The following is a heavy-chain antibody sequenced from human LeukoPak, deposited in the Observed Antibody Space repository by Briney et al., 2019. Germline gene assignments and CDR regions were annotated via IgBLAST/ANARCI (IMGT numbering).Heavy chain of an antibody. D-gene: IGHD6-13*01. Sequence: GGSLRLSCAASGFTFDDYAMHWVRQAPGKGLEWVSLISWDGGSTYYADSVKGRFTISRDNAKNSLYLQMNSLRAEDTAVYYCARDVGLPIAAAGDYWGQGTLVTVSS. J-gene: IGHJ4*02. CDR2: ISWDGGST. V-gene: IGHV3-43D*03. CDR3: ARDVGLPIAAAGDY. CDR1: GFTFDDYA.